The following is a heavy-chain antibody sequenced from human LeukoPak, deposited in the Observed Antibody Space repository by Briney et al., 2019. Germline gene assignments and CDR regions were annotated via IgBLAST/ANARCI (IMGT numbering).Heavy chain of an antibody. CDR2: INPNSGGT. J-gene: IGHJ4*02. CDR1: GYTFTGYY. CDR3: ARDVSGSYPTCFDY. Sequence: GGSVKVSCKASGYTFTGYYMHWVRQAPGQGLEWMGWINPNSGGTNYAQKFQGRVTMTRDTSISTAYMELSRLRSDDTAVYYCARDVSGSYPTCFDYWGQGTLVTVSS. V-gene: IGHV1-2*02. D-gene: IGHD1-26*01.